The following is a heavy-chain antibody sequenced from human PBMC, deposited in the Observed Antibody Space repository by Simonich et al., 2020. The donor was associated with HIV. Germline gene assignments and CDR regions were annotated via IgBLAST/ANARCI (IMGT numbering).Heavy chain of an antibody. V-gene: IGHV1-2*06. CDR2: IKPKGGGT. D-gene: IGHD3-3*01. CDR3: ARWGGYYNFYSIYSGNWFDP. J-gene: IGHJ5*02. CDR1: GYTFTGYD. Sequence: QMQLVQSGAEVRKPGASVKVSCKASGYTFTGYDVYWVRQAPGQGRGCVGRIKPKGGGTNYGQKLQGRVTRTRDTSISTAYMEMSSLTSDDTAVYYCARWGGYYNFYSIYSGNWFDPWGQGTLVIVSS.